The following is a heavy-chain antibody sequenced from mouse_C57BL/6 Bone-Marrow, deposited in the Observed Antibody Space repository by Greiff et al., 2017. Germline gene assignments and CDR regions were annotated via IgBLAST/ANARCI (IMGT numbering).Heavy chain of an antibody. J-gene: IGHJ1*03. D-gene: IGHD4-1*01. Sequence: EVHLVESGPELVKPGASVKISCKASGYSFTGYYMNWVKQSPEKSLEWIGKINPSTGGTTYNQKFKAKATLTVDKSSSPAYMQLKSLTSEDSAVCYCGISGGYIDVWGTGTTVTVSS. CDR3: GISGGYIDV. V-gene: IGHV1-42*01. CDR2: INPSTGGT. CDR1: GYSFTGYY.